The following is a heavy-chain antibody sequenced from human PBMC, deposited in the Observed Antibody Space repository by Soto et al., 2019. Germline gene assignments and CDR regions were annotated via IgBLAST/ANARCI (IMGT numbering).Heavy chain of an antibody. D-gene: IGHD3-3*01. CDR3: ARAFGGWSGYDYYYYGMDV. V-gene: IGHV1-46*01. J-gene: IGHJ6*02. CDR1: GYTFTSYY. Sequence: ASVKVSCKASGYTFTSYYMHWVRQAPGQGLEWMGIINPSGGSTSYAQKFQGRVTMTRDTSTSTVYMELSSLRSEDTAVYYCARAFGGWSGYDYYYYGMDVWGQGTTVTVSS. CDR2: INPSGGST.